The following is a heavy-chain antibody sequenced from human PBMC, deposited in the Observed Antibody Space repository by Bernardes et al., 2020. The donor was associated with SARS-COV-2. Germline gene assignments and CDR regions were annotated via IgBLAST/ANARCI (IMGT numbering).Heavy chain of an antibody. CDR1: GLTFNNYA. CDR2: ISGSGSST. J-gene: IGHJ4*02. Sequence: GGSLRLSCAASGLTFNNYAMTWVRQAPGKGLEWVSTISGSGSSTFYADSVKGRFTISRDNSKNTLYLQMNSLRAEDTAVYYCAKAVVSSGWYFPLDYWGQGTLVTVSS. D-gene: IGHD6-19*01. V-gene: IGHV3-23*01. CDR3: AKAVVSSGWYFPLDY.